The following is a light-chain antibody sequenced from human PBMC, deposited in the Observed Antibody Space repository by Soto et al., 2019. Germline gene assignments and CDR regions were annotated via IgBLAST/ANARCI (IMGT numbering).Light chain of an antibody. Sequence: QSALTQTPSASATPGQRVTISCSGTNSNIGSNTIAWYQQLPGTAPKRLIHSNNQRPSGVPDRFSASKSGTSASLAISGLQSEDEADYYCATWDDSLNGYVFGTGTKVTVL. CDR3: ATWDDSLNGYV. V-gene: IGLV1-44*01. CDR2: SNN. J-gene: IGLJ1*01. CDR1: NSNIGSNT.